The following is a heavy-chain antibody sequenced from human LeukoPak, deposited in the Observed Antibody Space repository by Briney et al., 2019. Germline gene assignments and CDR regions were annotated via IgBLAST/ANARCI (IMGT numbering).Heavy chain of an antibody. Sequence: PGRSLRLSCAASGFTFSSYAMHWVRQAPGKGLEWVAVISYDGSNKYYADSVKGRFTISRDNSKNTLYLQMNSLRAEDMALYYCAKSAWGIFGVVTIGSAFDIWGQGTMVTVSS. D-gene: IGHD3-3*01. V-gene: IGHV3-30-3*02. CDR1: GFTFSSYA. CDR3: AKSAWGIFGVVTIGSAFDI. J-gene: IGHJ3*02. CDR2: ISYDGSNK.